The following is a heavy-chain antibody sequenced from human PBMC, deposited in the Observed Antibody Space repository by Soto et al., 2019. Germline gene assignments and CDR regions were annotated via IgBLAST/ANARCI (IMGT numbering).Heavy chain of an antibody. CDR1: GFTFDDYG. D-gene: IGHD1-26*01. V-gene: IGHV3-20*04. CDR3: VRGASLNFDY. J-gene: IGHJ4*02. CDR2: VNWNGGST. Sequence: LRLSCAASGFTFDDYGMSWARQAPGKGLEWVSGVNWNGGSTGYADSVKGRFTISRDNAKNSLYLQMNSLRAEDTAFYYCVRGASLNFDYWGQGTLVTVSS.